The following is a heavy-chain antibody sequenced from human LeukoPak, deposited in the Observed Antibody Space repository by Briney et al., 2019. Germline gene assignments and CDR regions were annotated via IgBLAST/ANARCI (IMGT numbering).Heavy chain of an antibody. CDR1: GFTFSNYE. CDR2: ISSSGSTI. CDR3: ATRRGYY. V-gene: IGHV3-48*03. Sequence: GRSLRLSCAASGFTFSNYEMNWVRQAPGKGLEWVSHISSSGSTINYADSVKGRFTTSRDNAKKSLHLQMNSLRVEDTAVYYCATRRGYYWGQGTLVTVSS. J-gene: IGHJ4*02.